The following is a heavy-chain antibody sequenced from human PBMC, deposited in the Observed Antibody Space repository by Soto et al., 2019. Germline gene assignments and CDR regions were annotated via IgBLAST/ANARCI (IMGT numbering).Heavy chain of an antibody. CDR3: SRGRSSLMDV. CDR1: GGTFSSYA. J-gene: IGHJ6*02. V-gene: IGHV1-69*12. D-gene: IGHD6-6*01. CDR2: IIPILGTA. Sequence: QVQLVQSGAEVKKPGSSVKVSCKASGGTFSSYAISWLRQAPGQGLEWMGGIIPILGTANYVQKFQGRVTINADESTSTVYMELSSLRSEDTAVYYCSRGRSSLMDVWGQVTTVTVSS.